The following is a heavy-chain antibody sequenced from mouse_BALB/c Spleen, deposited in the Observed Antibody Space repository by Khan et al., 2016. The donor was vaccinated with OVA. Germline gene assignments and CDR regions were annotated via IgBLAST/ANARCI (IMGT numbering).Heavy chain of an antibody. CDR1: GFSLSRYN. D-gene: IGHD2-14*01. CDR3: AVAYYRYDGYYAMDY. CDR2: IWGGGGT. J-gene: IGHJ4*01. Sequence: QVQLKESGPGLVAPSQSLSITCTVSGFSLSRYNIHWVRQPPGKGMEWLGMIWGGGGTDYNSTLKSRLSISTDNSKSHVFLKMNSLQTDDTAMYYCAVAYYRYDGYYAMDYWGQGTSVTVAS. V-gene: IGHV2-6-4*01.